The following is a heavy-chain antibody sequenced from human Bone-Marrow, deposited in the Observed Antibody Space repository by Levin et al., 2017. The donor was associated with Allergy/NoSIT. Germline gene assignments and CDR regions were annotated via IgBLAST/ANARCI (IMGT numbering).Heavy chain of an antibody. CDR2: IGTAGDT. V-gene: IGHV3-13*01. Sequence: GGSLRLSCAASGFTFSSYDMHWVRQATGKGLEWVSAIGTAGDTYYPGSVKGRFTISRENAKNSLYLQMNSLRAGDTAVYYCARGSGRARYCTNGVCYSGYYYYGMDVWGQGTTVTVSS. CDR1: GFTFSSYD. D-gene: IGHD2-8*01. CDR3: ARGSGRARYCTNGVCYSGYYYYGMDV. J-gene: IGHJ6*02.